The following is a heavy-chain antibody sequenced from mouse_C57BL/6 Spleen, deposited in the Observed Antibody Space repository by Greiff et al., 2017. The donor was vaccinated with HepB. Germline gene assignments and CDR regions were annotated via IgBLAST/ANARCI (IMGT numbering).Heavy chain of an antibody. CDR3: AGSEVLRYADD. Sequence: EVQLQQSGAELVKPGASVKLSCTASGFNIKDYYMHWVKQRPEQGLEWIGRIDPEDGDTKYAPKFKGKATITADTSSNTAYLQLSSLTAEDAAVYYRAGSEVLRYADDWGQGTTLTVSS. V-gene: IGHV14-2*01. CDR2: IDPEDGDT. CDR1: GFNIKDYY. D-gene: IGHD1-1*01. J-gene: IGHJ2*01.